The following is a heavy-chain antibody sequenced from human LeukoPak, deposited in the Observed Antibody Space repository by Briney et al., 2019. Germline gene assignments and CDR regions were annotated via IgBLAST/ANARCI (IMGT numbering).Heavy chain of an antibody. Sequence: SETLSLTCTVSGGSINSTRYYWGWIRQPPGKGLEWIGSIYYSGDTHYNPSLRGRVTISVDTSKNQFSLRMHSMTAADTSFYYCATGSMTTRYYYYFHMDVWGTGTTVTVSS. CDR2: IYYSGDT. CDR3: ATGSMTTRYYYYFHMDV. V-gene: IGHV4-39*01. D-gene: IGHD4-11*01. J-gene: IGHJ6*03. CDR1: GGSINSTRYY.